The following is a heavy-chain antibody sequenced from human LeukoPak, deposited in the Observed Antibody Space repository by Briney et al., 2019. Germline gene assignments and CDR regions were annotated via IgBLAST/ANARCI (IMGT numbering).Heavy chain of an antibody. J-gene: IGHJ4*02. V-gene: IGHV3-23*01. CDR3: AKVWAGQSFNYFDY. CDR2: ISSSGTTT. D-gene: IGHD1-26*01. Sequence: PGGSLRLSCAASGFSFSRYNMNWVRQAPGKGLEWVSTISSSGTTTYYADSVKGRFTMSRDNSKNTLYLQMNSLKAEDTAVYYCAKVWAGQSFNYFDYWGQGTLVTVSS. CDR1: GFSFSRYN.